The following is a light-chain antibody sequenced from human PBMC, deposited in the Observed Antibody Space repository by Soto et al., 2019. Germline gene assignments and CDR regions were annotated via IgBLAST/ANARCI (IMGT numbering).Light chain of an antibody. CDR3: HQYNNWPPGT. CDR2: GAS. V-gene: IGKV3-15*01. Sequence: EIVMTQSPATLSVSPGERATLSCRASQSVSSNFAWYQQKPGQAPRLLIYGASTRATGIPARFSGSGSGTELTLTISSLQSGDFAVYYCHQYNNWPPGTFGQGTKVEIK. J-gene: IGKJ1*01. CDR1: QSVSSN.